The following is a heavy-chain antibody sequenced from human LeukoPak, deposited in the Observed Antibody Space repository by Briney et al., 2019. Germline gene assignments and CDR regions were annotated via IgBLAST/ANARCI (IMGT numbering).Heavy chain of an antibody. Sequence: HPGGSLRLSCVVSGFTFSNYWMHWVRQAPGKGLVWVSRINGDGSDTSYADSVKSRFTISRDNAKSTLYLQLNSLGADDTAVYYCVRDPPDREELFDYWGQGTLVTVSS. J-gene: IGHJ4*02. V-gene: IGHV3-74*01. D-gene: IGHD1-7*01. CDR3: VRDPPDREELFDY. CDR2: INGDGSDT. CDR1: GFTFSNYW.